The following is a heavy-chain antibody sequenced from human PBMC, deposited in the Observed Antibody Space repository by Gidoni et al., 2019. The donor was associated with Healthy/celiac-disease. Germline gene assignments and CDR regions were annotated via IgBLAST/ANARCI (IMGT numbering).Heavy chain of an antibody. CDR1: GGSISSGGYS. CDR2: IYHSGST. D-gene: IGHD4-17*01. J-gene: IGHJ2*01. CDR3: AINYGGNQYWYFDL. V-gene: IGHV4-30-2*01. Sequence: QLQLQESGSVLVQPSQTLSLTCAVSGGSISSGGYSWSWIRQPPGKGLEWIGYIYHSGSTYYNPSLKSRVTISVDRSKNQFSLKLSSVTAADTAVYYCAINYGGNQYWYFDLWGRGTLVTVSS.